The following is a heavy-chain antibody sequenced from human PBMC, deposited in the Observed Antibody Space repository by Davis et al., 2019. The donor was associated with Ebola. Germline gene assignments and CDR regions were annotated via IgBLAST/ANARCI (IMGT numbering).Heavy chain of an antibody. Sequence: GESLKISCAASGFTFSSYAMSWVRQAPGKGLEWVSAISTLGGTTYYADSVKGRFTISRDNSKNTLYLQMNSLRDEDTAVYYSAKAIVNTAMALAVAYGMDVWGQGTTVTVSS. CDR3: AKAIVNTAMALAVAYGMDV. CDR2: ISTLGGTT. D-gene: IGHD5-18*01. V-gene: IGHV3-23*01. J-gene: IGHJ6*02. CDR1: GFTFSSYA.